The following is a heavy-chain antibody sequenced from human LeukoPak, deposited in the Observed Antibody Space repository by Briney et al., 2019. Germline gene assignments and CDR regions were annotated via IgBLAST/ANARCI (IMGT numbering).Heavy chain of an antibody. D-gene: IGHD6-13*01. CDR2: INAGNGNT. CDR1: GYTFTSYA. V-gene: IGHV1-3*01. CDR3: ARDASIAAAGLDY. Sequence: ASVKVSCKASGYTFTSYAMHWVRQAPGQRLEWMGWINAGNGNTKYSQKFQGRVTITRDTSASTAYMELSSLRSEDTAVYYCARDASIAAAGLDYWGQGTLVTVSS. J-gene: IGHJ4*02.